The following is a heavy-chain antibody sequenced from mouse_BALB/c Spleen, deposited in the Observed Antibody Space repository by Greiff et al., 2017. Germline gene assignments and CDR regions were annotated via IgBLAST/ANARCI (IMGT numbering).Heavy chain of an antibody. CDR3: TPYGYEAY. D-gene: IGHD2-2*01. V-gene: IGHV6-6*02. J-gene: IGHJ3*01. Sequence: EVQVVESGGGLVQPGGSMKLSCVASGFTFSNYWMNWVRQSPEKGLEWVAEIRLKSNNYATHYAESVKGRFTISRDDSKSSVYLQMNNLRAEDTGIYYCTPYGYEAYWGQGTLVTVSA. CDR2: IRLKSNNYAT. CDR1: GFTFSNYW.